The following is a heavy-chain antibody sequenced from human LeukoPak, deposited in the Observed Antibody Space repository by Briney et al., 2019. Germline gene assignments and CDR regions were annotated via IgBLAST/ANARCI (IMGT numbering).Heavy chain of an antibody. CDR1: GFTFSRHG. Sequence: PGGSLRLSCAASGFTFSRHGMSWVRQAPGKGLEWVSSLSSAGVTAYYADSVKGRFTISRDNSKNTLSLHMSSLRAEDTAVYYCASGYYDSSGYPEFDYWGQGTLVTVSS. CDR3: ASGYYDSSGYPEFDY. V-gene: IGHV3-23*01. CDR2: LSSAGVTA. J-gene: IGHJ4*02. D-gene: IGHD3-22*01.